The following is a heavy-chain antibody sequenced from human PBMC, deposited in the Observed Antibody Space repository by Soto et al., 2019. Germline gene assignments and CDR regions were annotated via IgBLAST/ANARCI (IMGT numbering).Heavy chain of an antibody. CDR2: INAGNGNT. D-gene: IGHD3-10*01. Sequence: ASVKVSCKASGYTFTSYAMHWVRQAPGQRLEWMGWINAGNGNTKYSQKFQGRVTITRDTSASTAYMELSSLRSEDTAVYYCARDSELWFGELPTYYYYGMDVWGQGTTVTVSS. J-gene: IGHJ6*02. CDR1: GYTFTSYA. CDR3: ARDSELWFGELPTYYYYGMDV. V-gene: IGHV1-3*01.